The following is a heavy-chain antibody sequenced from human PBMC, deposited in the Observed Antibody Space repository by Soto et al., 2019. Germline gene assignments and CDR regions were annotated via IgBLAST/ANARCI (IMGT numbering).Heavy chain of an antibody. V-gene: IGHV1-18*01. CDR1: GYTFTRYG. J-gene: IGHJ6*02. CDR3: ARVDVYVTPSPQDV. Sequence: QVQLVQSGAEVKNPGASVKVSCKASGYTFTRYGIGWARQAPGQGLEWMGWINTYNGNTNYAQNDQGRGTLTTDTSTSTASMELRSLRSNDTAIYYCARVDVYVTPSPQDVWGQGTTVIVSS. D-gene: IGHD3-16*01. CDR2: INTYNGNT.